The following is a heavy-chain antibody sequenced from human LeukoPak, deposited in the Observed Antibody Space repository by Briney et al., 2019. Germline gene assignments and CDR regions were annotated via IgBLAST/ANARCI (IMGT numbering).Heavy chain of an antibody. V-gene: IGHV3-7*01. CDR3: ATISAQTFDI. CDR1: EFTFSSYW. J-gene: IGHJ3*02. CDR2: IKPDGSDK. Sequence: GGSLRLSCVGSEFTFSSYWVDWVRQSPGKGLEWVANIKPDGSDKYYVDSARGRFTVSRDNAKNSAFLQMNSLRAEDAAIYYCATISAQTFDIWGQGTLVSVSS. D-gene: IGHD5-24*01.